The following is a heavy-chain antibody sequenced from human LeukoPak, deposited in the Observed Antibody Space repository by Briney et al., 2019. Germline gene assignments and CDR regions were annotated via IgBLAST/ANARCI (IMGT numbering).Heavy chain of an antibody. J-gene: IGHJ3*02. CDR2: ISYDGSNK. V-gene: IGHV3-30*18. CDR1: GFTFSSYG. CDR3: AKDPWDYDSSGYYIDAFDI. D-gene: IGHD3-22*01. Sequence: PGRSLRLSCAASGFTFSSYGMHWVRQAPGKGLEWVAVISYDGSNKYYADSVKGRFTISRDNSKNTLYLQMNSLRAEDTAVYYCAKDPWDYDSSGYYIDAFDIWGQGTMVTVSS.